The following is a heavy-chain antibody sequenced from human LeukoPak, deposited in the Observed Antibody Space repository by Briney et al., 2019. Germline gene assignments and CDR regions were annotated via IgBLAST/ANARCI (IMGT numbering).Heavy chain of an antibody. CDR3: ARSSVSGTYSGGY. J-gene: IGHJ4*02. V-gene: IGHV4-59*08. D-gene: IGHD3-10*01. CDR1: GGSISSYY. Sequence: PSETLSLTCTVSGGSISSYYWSWIRQPPGKGLEWIGYIYYGGSTYSNPSLKSRVTLSADTSKNQFSLKLTPVTAADTAVYYCARSSVSGTYSGGYWGQGTLVTVSS. CDR2: IYYGGST.